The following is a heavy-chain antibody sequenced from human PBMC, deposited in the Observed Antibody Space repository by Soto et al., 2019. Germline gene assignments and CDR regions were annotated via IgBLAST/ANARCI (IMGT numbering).Heavy chain of an antibody. V-gene: IGHV4-34*01. CDR3: ARLSGSNWYTVAY. D-gene: IGHD6-13*01. Sequence: QVQLQQWGAGLLKPSETLSLTCAVYGGSFSDYYWNWVRQPPGKGLEWIGEISHSGSNNYNPSLKSRVTISVDTSKNQFSLELRSVTAADTAVYYCARLSGSNWYTVAYWGQGTLVTVSS. J-gene: IGHJ4*02. CDR1: GGSFSDYY. CDR2: ISHSGSN.